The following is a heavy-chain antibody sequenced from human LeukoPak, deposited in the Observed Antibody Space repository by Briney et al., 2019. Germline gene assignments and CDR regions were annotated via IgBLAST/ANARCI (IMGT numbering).Heavy chain of an antibody. D-gene: IGHD1-26*01. V-gene: IGHV4-4*07. CDR2: IFTSGST. CDR1: GDSIRSYY. CDR3: ARDRDSGSSSNRYFFDF. J-gene: IGHJ4*02. Sequence: SETLSLTCTVSGDSIRSYYWSWVRQPAGKGLEWIGRIFTSGSTNYNPSLKSRVTMSVDTSKNQFSLKLTSVTAADTAVYYCARDRDSGSSSNRYFFDFWGQGTLVTVSS.